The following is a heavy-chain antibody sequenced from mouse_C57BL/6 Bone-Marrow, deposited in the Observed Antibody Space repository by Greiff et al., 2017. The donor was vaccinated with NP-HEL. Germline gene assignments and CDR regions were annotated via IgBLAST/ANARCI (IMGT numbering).Heavy chain of an antibody. CDR3: ANIYDGPHYFDY. D-gene: IGHD2-3*01. Sequence: QVQLQQPGAELVKPGASVKVSCKASGYTFTSYWMHWVKQRPGPGLEWIGRIHPSDSDTNYNQKFKGKATLTVDKSASTAYMQLSSLTSEDSAVYYCANIYDGPHYFDYWGQGTTLTVSS. CDR1: GYTFTSYW. CDR2: IHPSDSDT. J-gene: IGHJ2*01. V-gene: IGHV1-74*01.